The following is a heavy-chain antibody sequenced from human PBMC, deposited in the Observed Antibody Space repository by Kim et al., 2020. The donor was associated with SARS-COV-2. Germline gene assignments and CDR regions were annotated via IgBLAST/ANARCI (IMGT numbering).Heavy chain of an antibody. J-gene: IGHJ4*02. Sequence: ASVKVSCKASGYTFTDYFIHWVRQAPGQGLECMGWINPNSGGTNYAQKFQGRVTMTRDTSISTAYMELSRLTSDDTAVYYCARGKAAAGSNYFDHWGQGT. CDR3: ARGKAAAGSNYFDH. CDR2: INPNSGGT. CDR1: GYTFTDYF. D-gene: IGHD6-13*01. V-gene: IGHV1-2*02.